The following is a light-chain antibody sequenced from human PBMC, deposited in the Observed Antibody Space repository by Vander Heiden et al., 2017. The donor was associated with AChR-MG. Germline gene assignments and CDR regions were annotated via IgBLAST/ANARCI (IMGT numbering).Light chain of an antibody. CDR3: QAWDSNTGE. Sequence: SSELTQLPSVSVSPGQRASIPCSGDKLGDKYVCWYQQKPGKSPVLVIYQNSKRPSGIPERFSGSNSGNTATLTISGTQAMDEADYYCQAWDSNTGEFGGGTKLTVL. V-gene: IGLV3-1*01. CDR1: KLGDKY. J-gene: IGLJ2*01. CDR2: QNS.